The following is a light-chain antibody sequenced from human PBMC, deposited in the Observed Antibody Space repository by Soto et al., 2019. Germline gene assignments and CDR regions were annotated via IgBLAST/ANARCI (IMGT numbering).Light chain of an antibody. Sequence: SYELTQPPSVSVSPGQTARITCSGDALPKQYAYWYHQKPGQAPVLVIYKDSERPSGIPERFSGSSSGTTVTLTISGVQAEDEADYYCQSADSSGTYVLFGGGTKLTVL. CDR3: QSADSSGTYVL. CDR1: ALPKQY. CDR2: KDS. V-gene: IGLV3-25*03. J-gene: IGLJ2*01.